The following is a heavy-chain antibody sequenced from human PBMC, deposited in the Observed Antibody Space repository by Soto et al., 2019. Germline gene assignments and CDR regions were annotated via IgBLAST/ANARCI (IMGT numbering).Heavy chain of an antibody. CDR1: GFTFSGSA. Sequence: EVQLVESGGGLVQPGGSLKLSCAASGFTFSGSAMHWVRQASGKGLEWVGRIRSKANSYATAYAASVKGRFTISRDDSKTTAYLQMNSLKTEDTAVYYCTNPQLYYGMDVWGHGTTVTVSS. V-gene: IGHV3-73*02. D-gene: IGHD5-18*01. J-gene: IGHJ6*02. CDR2: IRSKANSYAT. CDR3: TNPQLYYGMDV.